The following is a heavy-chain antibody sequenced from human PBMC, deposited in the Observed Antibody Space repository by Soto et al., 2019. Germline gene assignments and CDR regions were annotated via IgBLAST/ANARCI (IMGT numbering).Heavy chain of an antibody. J-gene: IGHJ4*02. Sequence: EVQLVESGGGLVQPGGSLRLSCAASGFTFSSYSMNWVRQAPGKGLEWVSYISSSSSTIYYADSVKGRFTISRDNAKNSLYLQMNSLRDEDTVVYYCARDSNYYDSSGYFYHWGQGTLVTVSS. CDR1: GFTFSSYS. D-gene: IGHD3-22*01. V-gene: IGHV3-48*02. CDR3: ARDSNYYDSSGYFYH. CDR2: ISSSSSTI.